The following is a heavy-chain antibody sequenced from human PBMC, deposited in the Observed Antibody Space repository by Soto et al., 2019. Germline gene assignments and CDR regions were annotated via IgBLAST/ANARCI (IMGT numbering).Heavy chain of an antibody. CDR3: ASSDWQLVFDY. D-gene: IGHD6-13*01. J-gene: IGHJ4*02. CDR1: GGSISSGDYY. V-gene: IGHV4-30-4*01. Sequence: SETLSLTCTVSGGSISSGDYYWSWIRQPPGKGLEWIGYIYYSGSTYYNPSLKSRVTISVDTSKNQFSLKLSSVTAADTAVYYCASSDWQLVFDYWGQGTLVTVSS. CDR2: IYYSGST.